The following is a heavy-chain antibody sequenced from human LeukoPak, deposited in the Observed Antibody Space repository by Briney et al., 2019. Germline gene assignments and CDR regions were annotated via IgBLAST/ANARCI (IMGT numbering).Heavy chain of an antibody. CDR2: IYHSGST. CDR3: ASYYDFWSGYVDY. Sequence: PSQTLSLTCTVSGGSISSGGYYWSWIRQPPGKGLEWIGYIYHSGSTYYNPSLKSRVTISVDRSKNQFSLKLSSVTAADTAVYYCASYYDFWSGYVDYWGQGTLVTVSS. CDR1: GGSISSGGYY. V-gene: IGHV4-30-2*01. D-gene: IGHD3-3*01. J-gene: IGHJ4*02.